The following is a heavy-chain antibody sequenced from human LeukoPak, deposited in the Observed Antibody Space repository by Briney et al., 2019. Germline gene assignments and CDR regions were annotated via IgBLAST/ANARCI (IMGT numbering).Heavy chain of an antibody. D-gene: IGHD3-22*01. V-gene: IGHV3-49*04. J-gene: IGHJ4*02. CDR1: GFSFSSYE. CDR3: TRGGYYYDSSGYFYFDY. Sequence: GGSLRLSCAASGFSFSSYEMNWVRQAPGKGLEWVGFIRSKAYGGTTEYAASVKGRFTISRDDSKSIAYLQMNSLKTEDTAVYYCTRGGYYYDSSGYFYFDYWGQGTLVTVSS. CDR2: IRSKAYGGTT.